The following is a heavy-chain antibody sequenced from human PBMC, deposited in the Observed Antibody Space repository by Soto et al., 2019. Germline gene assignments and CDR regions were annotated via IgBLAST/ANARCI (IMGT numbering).Heavy chain of an antibody. J-gene: IGHJ6*02. D-gene: IGHD4-4*01. CDR1: GFTFSSYA. Sequence: GGSLRLSCAASGFTFSSYAMHWVRQAPGKGLEWVTIISYDGSNKYYADSVKGRFTISRDNSKNTLYLQMSSLRAEDTAVYYCARVYDYSNYPYYYGMDVWGQGTTVTVSS. CDR3: ARVYDYSNYPYYYGMDV. V-gene: IGHV3-30-3*01. CDR2: ISYDGSNK.